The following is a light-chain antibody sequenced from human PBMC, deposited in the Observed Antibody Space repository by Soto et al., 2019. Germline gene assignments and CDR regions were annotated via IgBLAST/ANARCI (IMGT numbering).Light chain of an antibody. V-gene: IGLV2-8*01. CDR1: SSDVGGYNY. CDR2: EVS. Sequence: QSVLTQPPSSSGAPRQSVTISCTGTSSDVGGYNYVSWDQQHPGKSSKLMIYEVSKRPSGVPDRFSGSTSGNTASLTVSGLQAEDEADYSCSSYAASNTLYDFGTGNKVTVL. J-gene: IGLJ1*01. CDR3: SSYAASNTLYD.